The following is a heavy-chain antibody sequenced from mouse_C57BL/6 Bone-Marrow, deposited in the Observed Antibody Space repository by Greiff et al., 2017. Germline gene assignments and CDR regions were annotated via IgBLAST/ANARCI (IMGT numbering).Heavy chain of an antibody. CDR1: GYSFTDFN. CDR3: ARSRLLPPYAMDY. V-gene: IGHV1-39*01. J-gene: IGHJ4*01. CDR2: ITPNYGTT. D-gene: IGHD2-3*01. Sequence: VQLQQSGPELVKPGASVKISCKASGYSFTDFNMNWVKQSNGKCLEWIGVITPNYGTTSYIQKFKGKATLTVDQSSSTAYMQLNSLTSEDSAVYYCARSRLLPPYAMDYWGQGASVTGSS.